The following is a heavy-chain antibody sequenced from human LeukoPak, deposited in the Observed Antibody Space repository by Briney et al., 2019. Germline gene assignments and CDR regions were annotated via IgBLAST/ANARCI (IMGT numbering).Heavy chain of an antibody. CDR1: GFTFSSYA. J-gene: IGHJ6*02. V-gene: IGHV3-23*01. CDR3: AREGGYSYGFLGPPYYYGMDV. Sequence: GGSLRLSCAASGFTFSSYAMSWVRQAPGKGLEWVSAISGSGGSTYYADSVKGRFTISRDNSKNTLYLQMNSLRAEDTAVYYCAREGGYSYGFLGPPYYYGMDVWGQGTTVTVSS. D-gene: IGHD5-18*01. CDR2: ISGSGGST.